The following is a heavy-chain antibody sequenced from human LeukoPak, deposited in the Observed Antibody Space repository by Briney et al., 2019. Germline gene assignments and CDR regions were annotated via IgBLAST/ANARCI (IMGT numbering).Heavy chain of an antibody. CDR1: GYTFTGYD. CDR3: ARARNDFWSGNQAFDI. V-gene: IGHV1-8*03. J-gene: IGHJ3*02. Sequence: ASVKVSCKASGYTFTGYDINWVRQATGQGLEWMGWMNPNSGNTGYAQKFQGRVTITRNTSISTAYMELSSLRSEDTAVYYCARARNDFWSGNQAFDIWGQGTMVTVSS. D-gene: IGHD3-3*01. CDR2: MNPNSGNT.